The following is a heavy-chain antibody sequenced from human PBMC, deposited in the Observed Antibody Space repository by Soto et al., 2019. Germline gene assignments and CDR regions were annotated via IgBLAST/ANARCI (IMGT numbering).Heavy chain of an antibody. CDR2: VSGSGDST. CDR1: GFTLSEYG. Sequence: ELQVLESGGGLVQPGGSLRLTCAASGFTLSEYGTSWVRQAPGKGLEWVSFVSGSGDSTYYTDSVKGRFNISRDSSKNTVCLQMKSLRAEDTAVYYCATSNYGERDWGQGTLVTVSS. V-gene: IGHV3-23*01. D-gene: IGHD3-10*01. J-gene: IGHJ4*02. CDR3: ATSNYGERD.